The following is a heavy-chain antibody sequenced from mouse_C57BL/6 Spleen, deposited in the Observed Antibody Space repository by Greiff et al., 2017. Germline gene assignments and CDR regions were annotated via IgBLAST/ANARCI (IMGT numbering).Heavy chain of an antibody. CDR1: GYTFTSYW. J-gene: IGHJ1*03. Sequence: VQLQQPGAELVKPGASVKMSCKASGYTFTSYWITWVKQRPGQGLEWIGDIYPGSGSTNYNEKFKSKATLTVDTSSSTAYMQLSSLTSEDAAVYYCARWAYGSSEGYFDVWGTGTTVTVSS. CDR2: IYPGSGST. CDR3: ARWAYGSSEGYFDV. V-gene: IGHV1-55*01. D-gene: IGHD1-1*01.